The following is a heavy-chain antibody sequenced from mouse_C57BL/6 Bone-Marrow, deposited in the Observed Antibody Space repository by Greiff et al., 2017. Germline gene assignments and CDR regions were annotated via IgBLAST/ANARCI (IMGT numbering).Heavy chain of an antibody. J-gene: IGHJ3*01. V-gene: IGHV5-6*01. CDR2: ISSGGSYT. Sequence: EVKLVESGGDLVKPGGSLKLSCAASGFTFSSYGMSWVRQTPDKRLEWVATISSGGSYTYYPDSVKGRFTISRDNAKNTLYLQMSSLKSEDTAMYYCARRVYYDYDGFAYWGQGTRVTVSA. D-gene: IGHD2-4*01. CDR1: GFTFSSYG. CDR3: ARRVYYDYDGFAY.